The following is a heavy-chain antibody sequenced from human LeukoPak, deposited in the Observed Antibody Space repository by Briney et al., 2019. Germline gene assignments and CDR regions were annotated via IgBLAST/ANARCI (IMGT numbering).Heavy chain of an antibody. J-gene: IGHJ5*02. Sequence: GASVKVSCKASGYTFTSYGISWVRQAPGQGLEWMGWISAYNGNTNYAQKLQGRVTMTTDTSTSTAYMELRSLRSDDAAVYYCARDLFLMRFATVVTPGWFDPWGQGTLVTVSS. CDR3: ARDLFLMRFATVVTPGWFDP. CDR2: ISAYNGNT. V-gene: IGHV1-18*01. CDR1: GYTFTSYG. D-gene: IGHD4-23*01.